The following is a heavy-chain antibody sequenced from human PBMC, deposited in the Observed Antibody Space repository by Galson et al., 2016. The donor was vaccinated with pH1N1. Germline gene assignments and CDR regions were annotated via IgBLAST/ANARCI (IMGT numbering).Heavy chain of an antibody. Sequence: SVKVSCKASGGTFSTYSITWVRQAPGQGLEWMGGIIPLFDTANYAQKFQDRVTITADESTSTVYMELSSLRSDDTAVYYCARGGRDSSGYWDNLYYKLDVWGPGTPVTVSS. CDR1: GGTFSTYS. J-gene: IGHJ6*02. V-gene: IGHV1-69*13. CDR2: IIPLFDTA. CDR3: ARGGRDSSGYWDNLYYKLDV. D-gene: IGHD3-22*01.